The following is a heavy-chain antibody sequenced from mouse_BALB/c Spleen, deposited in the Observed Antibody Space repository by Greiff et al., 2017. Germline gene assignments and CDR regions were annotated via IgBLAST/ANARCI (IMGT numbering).Heavy chain of an antibody. Sequence: EVKLMESGGGLVKPGGSLKLSCAASGFAFSSYDMSWVRQTPEKRLEWVAYISSGGGSTYYPDTVKGRFTISRDNAKNTLYLQMSSLKSEDTAMYYCASELGYFDYWGQGTTLTVSS. J-gene: IGHJ2*01. CDR1: GFAFSSYD. V-gene: IGHV5-12-1*01. CDR2: ISSGGGST. D-gene: IGHD4-1*01. CDR3: ASELGYFDY.